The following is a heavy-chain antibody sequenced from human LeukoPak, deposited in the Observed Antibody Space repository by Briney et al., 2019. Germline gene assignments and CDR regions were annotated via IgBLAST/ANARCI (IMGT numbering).Heavy chain of an antibody. V-gene: IGHV4-39*07. Sequence: PSETLSLTCTVSGGSISSSSYYWGWIRQPPGKGLEWIGSIYYSGSTNYNPSLKSRVTISVDTSKNQFSLKLSSVTAADTAVYYCARRYGSGSSGTFDYWGQGTLVTVSS. CDR1: GGSISSSSYY. CDR3: ARRYGSGSSGTFDY. CDR2: IYYSGST. J-gene: IGHJ4*02. D-gene: IGHD3-10*01.